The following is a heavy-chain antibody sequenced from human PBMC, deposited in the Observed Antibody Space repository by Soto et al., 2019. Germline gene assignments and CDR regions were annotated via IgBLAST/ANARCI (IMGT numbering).Heavy chain of an antibody. CDR1: GGTFNSYS. CDR2: IIPMRGIT. Sequence: QVQLVQSGAEVKKPGSSVKVSCKASGGTFNSYSVNWVRQAPGQGLEWMGRIIPMRGITNYAQKFQGKITITADKSTNTAFMELSSLRSEDTAVYYCARGASYFDWFLYRGSFNYLGQGTLVTVSS. V-gene: IGHV1-69*02. J-gene: IGHJ4*02. CDR3: ARGASYFDWFLYRGSFNY. D-gene: IGHD3-9*01.